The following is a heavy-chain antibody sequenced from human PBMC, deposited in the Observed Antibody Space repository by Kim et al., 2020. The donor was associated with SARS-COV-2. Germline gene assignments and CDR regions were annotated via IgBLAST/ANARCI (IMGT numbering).Heavy chain of an antibody. CDR3: ARDFRYYDYVLGSYRIHD. V-gene: IGHV1-2*02. Sequence: ASVKVSCKASGYTFTGYYMHWVRQAPGQGLEWMGWINPNSGGTNYAQKFQGRVTMTRDTSISTAYMELSRLRSDDTAVYYCARDFRYYDYVLGSYRIHDWGQGTLVTVSS. CDR1: GYTFTGYY. D-gene: IGHD3-16*02. CDR2: INPNSGGT. J-gene: IGHJ4*02.